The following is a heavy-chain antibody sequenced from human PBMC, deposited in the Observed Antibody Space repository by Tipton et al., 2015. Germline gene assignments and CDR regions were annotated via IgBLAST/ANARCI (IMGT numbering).Heavy chain of an antibody. V-gene: IGHV4-59*12. CDR3: ARGHYVSGWYSHYFDL. CDR1: GGSISNYY. Sequence: LSLTCTVSGGSISNYYWNWIRQPPGKGLEWIGYISYSGSPNYTPSLRSRVTISVDAPKNQFSLQLSSITAADTAVYYCARGHYVSGWYSHYFDLWGRGSLVTVSS. D-gene: IGHD6-19*01. CDR2: ISYSGSP. J-gene: IGHJ2*01.